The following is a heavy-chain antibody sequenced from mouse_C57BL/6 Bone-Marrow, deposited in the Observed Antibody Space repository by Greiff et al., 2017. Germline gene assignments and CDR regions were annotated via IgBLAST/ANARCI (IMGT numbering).Heavy chain of an antibody. CDR3: AREGAQAPYYFDY. Sequence: QVQLQQPGAELVMPGASVKLSCKASGYTFTSYWMHWVKQRPGQGLEWIGEIDPSDSSTNYNQKFKGKSTLTVDKSSSTAYMQLSSLTSEDSAVYYCAREGAQAPYYFDYWGQGTTLTVSA. J-gene: IGHJ2*01. V-gene: IGHV1-69*01. CDR2: IDPSDSST. D-gene: IGHD3-2*02. CDR1: GYTFTSYW.